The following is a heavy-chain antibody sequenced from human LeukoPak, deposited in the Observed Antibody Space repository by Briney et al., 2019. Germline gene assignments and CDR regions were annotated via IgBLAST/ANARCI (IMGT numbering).Heavy chain of an antibody. J-gene: IGHJ4*02. CDR3: ARATSNWNYFDY. V-gene: IGHV4-34*01. D-gene: IGHD1-20*01. CDR1: GFTLSSFW. Sequence: PGGSLRLSCATSGFTLSSFWMHWVRQPPGKGLEWIGEINQSGSTNCIPSLKSRVTISVDTSKNQFSLKLNSVTAADTAVYYCARATSNWNYFDYWGQGTLVTVSS. CDR2: INQSGST.